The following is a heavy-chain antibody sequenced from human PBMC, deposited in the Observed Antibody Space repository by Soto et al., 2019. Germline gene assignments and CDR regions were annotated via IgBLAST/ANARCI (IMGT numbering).Heavy chain of an antibody. V-gene: IGHV1-46*01. CDR2: INPSGGST. Sequence: ASVKVSCKASGYTFTSYYMHWVRQAPGQGLEWMGIINPSGGSTSYAQKFQGRVSMTTDTSTSTAYMELRGLRFDDTAVYYCARDIESVTAKHFFYYYAMDVWGQGTTVTVSS. D-gene: IGHD2-8*01. CDR3: ARDIESVTAKHFFYYYAMDV. J-gene: IGHJ6*02. CDR1: GYTFTSYY.